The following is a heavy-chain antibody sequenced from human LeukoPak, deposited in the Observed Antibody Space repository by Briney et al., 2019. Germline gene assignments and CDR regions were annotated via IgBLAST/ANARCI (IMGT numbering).Heavy chain of an antibody. CDR2: INPNSDGT. J-gene: IGHJ4*02. CDR1: GYTFNGHY. D-gene: IGHD6-13*01. CDR3: ARAWSHSSSWYLYFDY. Sequence: ASVKVSCKASGYTFNGHYIHWVRQAPGQGLEWMGWINPNSDGTNYPQKFQGRVTMTRDTSISTAYMELSSLTSDDTAVYYCARAWSHSSSWYLYFDYWGQGTLVTVSS. V-gene: IGHV1-2*02.